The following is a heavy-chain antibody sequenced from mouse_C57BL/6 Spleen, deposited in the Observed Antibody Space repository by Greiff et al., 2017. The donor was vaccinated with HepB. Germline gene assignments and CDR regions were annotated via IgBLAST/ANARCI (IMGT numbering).Heavy chain of an antibody. CDR2: IDPSDSYT. CDR3: AGYGSSYGFAY. J-gene: IGHJ3*01. Sequence: QVQLQQPGAELVMPGASVKLSCKASGYTFTSYWMHWVKQRPGQGLEWIGEIDPSDSYTNYNQKFKGKSTLTVDKSSSPAYMQLSSLTSEDSAVYYCAGYGSSYGFAYWGQGTLVTVSA. D-gene: IGHD1-1*01. CDR1: GYTFTSYW. V-gene: IGHV1-69*01.